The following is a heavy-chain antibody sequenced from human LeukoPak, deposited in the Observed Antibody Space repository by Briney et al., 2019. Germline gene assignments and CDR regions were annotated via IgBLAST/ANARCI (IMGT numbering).Heavy chain of an antibody. CDR3: ARNALSRYSSGWFPAGDFDY. CDR2: IYYSGST. Sequence: NASETLSLTCTVSGGSISSYYWSWIRQPPGKGLEWIGYIYYSGSTNYNPSLKSRVTISVDTSKNQFSLKLSSVTAADTAVYYCARNALSRYSSGWFPAGDFDYWGQGTLVTVSS. J-gene: IGHJ4*02. CDR1: GGSISSYY. D-gene: IGHD6-19*01. V-gene: IGHV4-59*01.